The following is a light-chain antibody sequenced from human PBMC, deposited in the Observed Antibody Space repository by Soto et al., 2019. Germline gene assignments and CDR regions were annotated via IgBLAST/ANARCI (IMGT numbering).Light chain of an antibody. CDR3: QQRSNWPPWT. Sequence: EIVLTQSPATLSLSPGERATLSCRASQSVSSYLAWYQQKPGQAPRLLIYDASNRAPGIPARFSGSGSGTDFTLPISSLEPADFAVYYWQQRSNWPPWTFGQGTKVEIK. CDR2: DAS. V-gene: IGKV3-11*01. J-gene: IGKJ1*01. CDR1: QSVSSY.